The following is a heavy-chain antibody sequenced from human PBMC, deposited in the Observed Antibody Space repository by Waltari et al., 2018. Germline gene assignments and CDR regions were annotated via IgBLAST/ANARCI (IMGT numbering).Heavy chain of an antibody. V-gene: IGHV4-38-2*01. CDR3: ARRAAIAATGPTYYMDV. Sequence: QVQLQESGPGLVKPSETLSLTCAVSGYSISSGYYWGWIRQPPGKGLEWIGSSYHSGSTYHTPSLKRRVTISVDTSKNQFSLKLGSVTAADTAVYYCARRAAIAATGPTYYMDVWGKGTTVTVSS. D-gene: IGHD6-13*01. CDR1: GYSISSGYY. J-gene: IGHJ6*03. CDR2: SYHSGST.